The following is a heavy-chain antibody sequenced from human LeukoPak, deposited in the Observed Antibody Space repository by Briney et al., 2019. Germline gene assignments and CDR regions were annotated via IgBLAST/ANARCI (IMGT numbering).Heavy chain of an antibody. Sequence: SETLSLTCTVSGGSISSYYWSWIRQPPGKGLEWIGYIYYSGSTYYNPSLKSRVTISVDTSKNQFSLKLSSVTAADTAVYYCARFSGYSYGYVVDYWGQGTLVTVSS. CDR1: GGSISSYY. CDR3: ARFSGYSYGYVVDY. D-gene: IGHD5-18*01. J-gene: IGHJ4*02. V-gene: IGHV4-59*06. CDR2: IYYSGST.